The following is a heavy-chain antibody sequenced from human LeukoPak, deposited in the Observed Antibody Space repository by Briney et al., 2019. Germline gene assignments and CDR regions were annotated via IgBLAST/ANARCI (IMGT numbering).Heavy chain of an antibody. J-gene: IGHJ5*02. V-gene: IGHV3-7*01. CDR1: GFTFSNYW. D-gene: IGHD3-3*01. CDR3: AREADFWSGYQPWFDP. Sequence: PGGSLRLSCAASGFTFSNYWMSWVRQTPGKRLEWVANIKQDGSEQYYVDSVKGRFTISRDNAKNSVFLQMNSLRAEDTAVYYCAREADFWSGYQPWFDPWGQGTLVTVSS. CDR2: IKQDGSEQ.